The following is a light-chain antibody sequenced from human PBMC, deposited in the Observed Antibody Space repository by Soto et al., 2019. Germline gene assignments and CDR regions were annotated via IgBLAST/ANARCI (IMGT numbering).Light chain of an antibody. J-gene: IGKJ4*01. CDR1: QSVSST. CDR2: GAS. Sequence: EIVMTQSPATLSVSPGDRATLSCRASQSVSSTLAWYQQKPGQAPRLLIYGASTRATGIPATFSGSGSGTDFTLTISSLQSEDFAVYYCQQYDNWLTFGGGTKVEIK. V-gene: IGKV3-15*01. CDR3: QQYDNWLT.